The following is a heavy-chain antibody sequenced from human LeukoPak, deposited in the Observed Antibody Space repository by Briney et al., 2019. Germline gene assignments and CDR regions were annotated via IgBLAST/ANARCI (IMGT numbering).Heavy chain of an antibody. CDR1: GFTFSSYA. V-gene: IGHV3-64D*06. Sequence: GGSLRLSCSASGFTFSSYAMHWVRQAPGKGLEYVSAISSNGGSTYYADSVKGRFTISRDNSKNTLYLQMSSLRAEDTAVYYCEKASRDGYNYYGYWGQGTLVTVSS. J-gene: IGHJ4*02. D-gene: IGHD5-24*01. CDR2: ISSNGGST. CDR3: EKASRDGYNYYGY.